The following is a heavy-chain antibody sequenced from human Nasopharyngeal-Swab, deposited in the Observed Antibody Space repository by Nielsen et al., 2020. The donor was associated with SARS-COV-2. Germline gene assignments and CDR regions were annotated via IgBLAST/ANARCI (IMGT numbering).Heavy chain of an antibody. CDR2: INEDGSEK. CDR3: ARGGAVAGNDYYYGMDV. D-gene: IGHD6-19*01. J-gene: IGHJ6*02. CDR1: GFRFIDYP. Sequence: GGSLRLSCTGSGFRFIDYPMSWVRQAPGKGLEWVANINEDGSEKYYVDSVKGRFTISRDNAKKSLDLQMNSLRAEDTAVYYCARGGAVAGNDYYYGMDVWGQGTTVTVSS. V-gene: IGHV3-7*01.